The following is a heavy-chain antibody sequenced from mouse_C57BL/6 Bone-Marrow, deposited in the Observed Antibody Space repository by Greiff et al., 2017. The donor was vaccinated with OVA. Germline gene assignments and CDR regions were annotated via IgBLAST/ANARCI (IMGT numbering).Heavy chain of an antibody. CDR2: IDPETGGT. D-gene: IGHD4-1*01. CDR1: GYTFTDFE. J-gene: IGHJ2*01. V-gene: IGHV1-15*01. Sequence: QVQLKQSGAELVRPGASVTLSCKASGYTFTDFEMHWVKQTPVHGLEWIGAIDPETGGTAYNQKFKGKAILTADKSSSTAYMELRSLTSEDSAVYYCTKLGRDYWGQGTTLTVSS. CDR3: TKLGRDY.